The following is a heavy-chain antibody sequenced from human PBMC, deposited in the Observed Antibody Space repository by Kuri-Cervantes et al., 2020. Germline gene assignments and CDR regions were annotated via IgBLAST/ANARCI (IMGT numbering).Heavy chain of an antibody. CDR2: IKQDGSEK. J-gene: IGHJ6*02. D-gene: IGHD3-10*01. CDR3: ARVRGVIRNYYGMDV. V-gene: IGHV3-7*01. CDR1: GFTFSSYW. Sequence: GESLKFSCAASGFTFSSYWMSWGRQAPGKGLEWVANIKQDGSEKYYVNSVKGRFTISRDNAKNTLYLQMNSLRAEDTAVYYCARVRGVIRNYYGMDVWGQGTTVTVSS.